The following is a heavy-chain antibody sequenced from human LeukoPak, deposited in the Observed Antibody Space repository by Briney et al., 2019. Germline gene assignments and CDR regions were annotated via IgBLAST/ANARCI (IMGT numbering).Heavy chain of an antibody. J-gene: IGHJ3*02. CDR1: GFTVSSNY. V-gene: IGHV3-53*01. CDR2: IYSGGST. Sequence: GGSLRLSWAASGFTVSSNYMSWVRQAPGKGLEWVSVIYSGGSTYYADSVKGRFTISRDNSKNTLYLQMNSLRAEDTAVYYCARGRFGTHAFDIWGQGTMVTVSS. D-gene: IGHD3-10*01. CDR3: ARGRFGTHAFDI.